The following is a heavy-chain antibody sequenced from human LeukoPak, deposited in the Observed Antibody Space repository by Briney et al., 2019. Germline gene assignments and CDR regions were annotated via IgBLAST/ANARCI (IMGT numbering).Heavy chain of an antibody. V-gene: IGHV3-23*01. D-gene: IGHD3-16*01. CDR1: GFTFSSFG. CDR2: ISGSGGST. J-gene: IGHJ4*02. CDR3: AKFEFGF. Sequence: GGSLRLSCVASGFTFSSFGISWVRQAPGKGLEWVSAISGSGGSTYYADSVKGRFTISRDNSKNTLYLQMNSLRDEDTAVYYCAKFEFGFWGQGTLVTVSS.